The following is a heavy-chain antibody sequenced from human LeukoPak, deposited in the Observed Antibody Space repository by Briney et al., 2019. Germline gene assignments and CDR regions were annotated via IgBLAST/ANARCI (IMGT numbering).Heavy chain of an antibody. V-gene: IGHV3-21*01. CDR2: ITSVGDYI. Sequence: GGSLRLSCAASGFTLNTFNMNWVRQAPGKGLEWVSSITSVGDYIYYADSVKGRFTTSRDNAKNSLSLQLNSLRVEDTAVYYCARGHYDVLAASYKWTPDYWGQGTLVTVSS. D-gene: IGHD3-9*01. CDR3: ARGHYDVLAASYKWTPDY. CDR1: GFTLNTFN. J-gene: IGHJ4*02.